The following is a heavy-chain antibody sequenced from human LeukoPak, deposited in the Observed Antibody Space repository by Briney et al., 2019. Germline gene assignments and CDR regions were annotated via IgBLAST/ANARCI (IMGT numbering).Heavy chain of an antibody. CDR1: GFTFSNYS. J-gene: IGHJ5*02. CDR2: INGGSRAM. CDR3: GNSYYALNH. Sequence: PGGSLRLSCEASGFTFSNYSMNWVRQAPGKGLEWISYINGGSRAMYYADSVKGRFTISRDDAKNSLYLQMSSLRAEDTAVYYCGNSYYALNHWGQGTLVTVSS. V-gene: IGHV3-48*01. D-gene: IGHD3-10*01.